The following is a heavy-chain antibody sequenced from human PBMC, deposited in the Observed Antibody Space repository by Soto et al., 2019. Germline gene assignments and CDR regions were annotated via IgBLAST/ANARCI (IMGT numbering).Heavy chain of an antibody. Sequence: GGSLRLSCAASGFTFSSSVMSWVRQAPGKGLEWVSAISGGGDATHYADSVKGRFTISRDNSKNTLYLQMNSLRAEDTAVFYCVKYCSGSSCSYHFYGMDIWGQGTTVTVSS. CDR2: ISGGGDAT. V-gene: IGHV3-23*01. D-gene: IGHD2-15*01. J-gene: IGHJ6*02. CDR3: VKYCSGSSCSYHFYGMDI. CDR1: GFTFSSSV.